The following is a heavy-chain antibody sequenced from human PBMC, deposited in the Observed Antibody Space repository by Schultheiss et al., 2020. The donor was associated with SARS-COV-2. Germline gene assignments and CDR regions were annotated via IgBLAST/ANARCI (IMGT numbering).Heavy chain of an antibody. J-gene: IGHJ4*02. Sequence: GESLKISCAASGFTFSTFSMDWVRQAPGKGLEWISYISNTGSTIYYADSVKGRFTISRDNAKNSLYLQMNSLRAEDTAVYYCARDGVRYCSGGSCYSDYWGQGTLVTVSS. CDR3: ARDGVRYCSGGSCYSDY. D-gene: IGHD2-15*01. CDR1: GFTFSTFS. CDR2: ISNTGSTI. V-gene: IGHV3-48*01.